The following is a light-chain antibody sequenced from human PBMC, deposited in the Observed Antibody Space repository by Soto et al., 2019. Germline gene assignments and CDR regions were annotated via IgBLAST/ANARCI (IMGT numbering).Light chain of an antibody. CDR2: DAS. V-gene: IGKV1-5*01. CDR3: QQYNSYPWT. CDR1: ESISSW. J-gene: IGKJ1*01. Sequence: DIQMTQSPSTLSASVGDRVTITCRASESISSWLAWYQQKPGKAPKLLIYDASRLESGVPSRFSGSGSGTEFPLTISSLQPDDFATYYCQQYNSYPWTFGQGTKVDIK.